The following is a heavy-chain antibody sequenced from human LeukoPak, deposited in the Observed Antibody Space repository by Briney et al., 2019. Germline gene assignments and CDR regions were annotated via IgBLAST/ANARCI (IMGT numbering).Heavy chain of an antibody. CDR3: ARVFDS. V-gene: IGHV4-39*07. J-gene: IGHJ4*02. CDR2: IFYTGKT. Sequence: SETLSLTCTVSGGSVYTSVYSWGWVPQPPGKGPEWIGDIFYTGKTNYNPSLKSRVSISIDTSKNQFSLKLTSVTAADTAVYYCARVFDSWGQGTLVTVSS. CDR1: GGSVYTSVYS.